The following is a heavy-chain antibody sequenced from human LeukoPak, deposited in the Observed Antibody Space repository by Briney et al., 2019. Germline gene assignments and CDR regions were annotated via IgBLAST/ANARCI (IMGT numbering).Heavy chain of an antibody. Sequence: GGSLRLSCAASGFIVRNSWIHWVRQAPGKGLVWVSRINGDGSSTNYADSVKGRFTISRDTANNTLYLQMNSLRGEDTAVYYCARDSVGAIAFDIWGQETMVTVSS. J-gene: IGHJ3*02. CDR1: GFIVRNSW. V-gene: IGHV3-74*01. CDR2: INGDGSST. D-gene: IGHD3-16*01. CDR3: ARDSVGAIAFDI.